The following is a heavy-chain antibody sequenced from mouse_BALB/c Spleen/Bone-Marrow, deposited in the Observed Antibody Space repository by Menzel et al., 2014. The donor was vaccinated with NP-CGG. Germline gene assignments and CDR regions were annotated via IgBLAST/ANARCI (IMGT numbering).Heavy chain of an antibody. J-gene: IGHJ3*01. CDR1: GFTLNSYG. D-gene: IGHD2-3*01. CDR2: IRGGGSYS. CDR3: ARHAFYDQTEVSFVN. Sequence: EVQLVESGGGLVQSGGSLKLSCAASGFTLNSYGMSWVRQTPEKRLEWVAIIRGGGSYSFYSDSVKERFTISRDNAKNNLYLQLSSLRSEDTALYYCARHAFYDQTEVSFVNWGQGTPVTVSA. V-gene: IGHV5-9-2*01.